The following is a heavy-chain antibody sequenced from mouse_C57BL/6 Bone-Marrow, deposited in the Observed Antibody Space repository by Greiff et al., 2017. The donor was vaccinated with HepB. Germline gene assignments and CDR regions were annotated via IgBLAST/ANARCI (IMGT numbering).Heavy chain of an antibody. J-gene: IGHJ3*01. CDR1: GYAFSSSW. CDR3: ARGHYSNYPFAY. Sequence: VMLVESGPELVKPGASVKISCKASGYAFSSSWMNWVKQRPGKGLEWIGRIYPGDGDTNYNGKFKGKATLTADKSSSTAYMQLSSLTSEDSAVYFCARGHYSNYPFAYWGQGTLVTVSA. CDR2: IYPGDGDT. D-gene: IGHD2-5*01. V-gene: IGHV1-82*01.